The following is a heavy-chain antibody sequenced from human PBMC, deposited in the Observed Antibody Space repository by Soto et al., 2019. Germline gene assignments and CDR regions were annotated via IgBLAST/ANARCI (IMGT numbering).Heavy chain of an antibody. Sequence: GESVKISCKGSGYRFISYWIGWLRQMPVKGLEGMGMIYPGDSDTRYSPSFQGQVTVSADKFISTAYLQGHSVKAPAPAMDYCARVDTAMVYQDWGPGTMVAAAS. J-gene: IGHJ4*02. CDR3: ARVDTAMVYQD. D-gene: IGHD5-18*01. CDR2: IYPGDSDT. CDR1: GYRFISYW. V-gene: IGHV5-51*01.